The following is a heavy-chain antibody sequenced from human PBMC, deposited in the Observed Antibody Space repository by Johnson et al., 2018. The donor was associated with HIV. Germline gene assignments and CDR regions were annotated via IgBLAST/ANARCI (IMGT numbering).Heavy chain of an antibody. J-gene: IGHJ3*02. CDR1: GFTVSSNY. CDR3: AKVIAAAGYDAFDI. D-gene: IGHD6-13*01. V-gene: IGHV3-66*02. CDR2: IYSGGST. Sequence: VQLVESGGGLVQPGGSLRLSCAASGFTVSSNYMSWVRQAPGKGLEWVSVIYSGGSTYYADSVKGRFTISRDNAKNSLYLQMNSLRAEDTAVYYCAKVIAAAGYDAFDIWDQGTMVTVSS.